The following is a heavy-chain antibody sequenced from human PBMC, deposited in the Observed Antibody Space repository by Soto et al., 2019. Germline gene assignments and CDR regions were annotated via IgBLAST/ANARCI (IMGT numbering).Heavy chain of an antibody. CDR1: GGPFSDDAHL. D-gene: IGHD5-12*01. CDR3: ARANAYNYVRYFFDF. Sequence: QVQLQESGPGLVKPSQTLSLICTVSGGPFSDDAHLWSWLRQSPGMGLEWMGHISSSERASYNPSLLRRLSISRDTSQKQFSLSLTSVTAADTAVYFCARANAYNYVRYFFDFWGQGALVTVSS. V-gene: IGHV4-30-4*01. CDR2: ISSSERA. J-gene: IGHJ4*02.